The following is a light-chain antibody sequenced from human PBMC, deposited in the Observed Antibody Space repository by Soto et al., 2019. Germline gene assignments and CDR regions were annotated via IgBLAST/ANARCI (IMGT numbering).Light chain of an antibody. J-gene: IGLJ1*01. CDR3: CSYASSSSYV. Sequence: QSALTQPASVSGSPGQSITISCSGTTSDVGGYNLVSWYQQHTAKAPKLLIYEGTQRPSGVSSRFSGSKSGNTASLTISGLQAEDEADYYCCSYASSSSYVFGTGTMLTVL. CDR1: TSDVGGYNL. CDR2: EGT. V-gene: IGLV2-23*01.